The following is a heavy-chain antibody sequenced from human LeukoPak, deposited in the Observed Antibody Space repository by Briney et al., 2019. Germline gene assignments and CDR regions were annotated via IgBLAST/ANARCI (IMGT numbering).Heavy chain of an antibody. CDR1: GYTFTSYC. CDR3: ARAIRAVAGPGGY. Sequence: ASVKVCCKASGYTFTSYCMHWVRQAPGQGLEWMGIINPSGGSTSYAQKFQGRVTMTRDTSTSTVYMELSSLRSEDTAVYYCARAIRAVAGPGGYRGQGTLVTVSS. D-gene: IGHD6-19*01. J-gene: IGHJ4*02. V-gene: IGHV1-46*01. CDR2: INPSGGST.